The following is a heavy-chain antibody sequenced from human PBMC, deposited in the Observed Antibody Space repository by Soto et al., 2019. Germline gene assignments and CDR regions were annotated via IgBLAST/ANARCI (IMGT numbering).Heavy chain of an antibody. CDR3: ARDLRRYSYGRQDYYYYYGMDV. CDR2: IIPIFGTA. D-gene: IGHD5-18*01. CDR1: GGTFSSYA. J-gene: IGHJ6*02. Sequence: SVKVSCKASGGTFSSYAISWVRQAPGQGLEWMGGIIPIFGTANYAQKFQGRVTITADESTSTAYMELSSLRSEDTAVYYCARDLRRYSYGRQDYYYYYGMDVWGQGTTVTVSS. V-gene: IGHV1-69*13.